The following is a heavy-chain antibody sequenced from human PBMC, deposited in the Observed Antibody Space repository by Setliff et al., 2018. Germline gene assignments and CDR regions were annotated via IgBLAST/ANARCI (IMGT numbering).Heavy chain of an antibody. CDR2: IKSKTKGGTT. V-gene: IGHV3-15*01. Sequence: AGGSLRLSCVVSGFTFSNAWMSWVRQAPGKGLEWVGRIKSKTKGGTTDYAAPVKGRFTISRDNSKNSLYLQMNSLRAEDTAVYYCAKDGVGPTYTYFFDYWGQGTQVTVSS. J-gene: IGHJ4*02. CDR3: AKDGVGPTYTYFFDY. CDR1: GFTFSNAW. D-gene: IGHD1-26*01.